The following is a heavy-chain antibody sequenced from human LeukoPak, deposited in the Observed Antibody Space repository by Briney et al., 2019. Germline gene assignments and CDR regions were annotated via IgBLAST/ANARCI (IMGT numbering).Heavy chain of an antibody. CDR1: GYTLTAYY. Sequence: ASVKVSCKASGYTLTAYYIHWLRQAPGQGLEWMGWIKSNTGGTKYVEKFEGRFTMTRDTSISTIYMELSSLRSDDTAVYYCAADKQQLSYYYDYWGQGTLVNVSA. V-gene: IGHV1-2*02. J-gene: IGHJ4*02. D-gene: IGHD6-13*01. CDR3: AADKQQLSYYYDY. CDR2: IKSNTGGT.